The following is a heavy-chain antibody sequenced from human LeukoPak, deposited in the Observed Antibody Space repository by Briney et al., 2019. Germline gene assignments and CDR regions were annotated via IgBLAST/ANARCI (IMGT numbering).Heavy chain of an antibody. CDR3: AKDLVPAAEPRGDYYGMDV. V-gene: IGHV3-30*18. J-gene: IGHJ6*02. D-gene: IGHD2-2*01. Sequence: PGGSLRLSCAASGFTFSSYAMSWVRQAPGKGLEWVAVISYDGSNKYYADSVKGRLTISRDNSKNTLYLQMNSLRAEDTAVYYCAKDLVPAAEPRGDYYGMDVWGQGTTVTVSS. CDR1: GFTFSSYA. CDR2: ISYDGSNK.